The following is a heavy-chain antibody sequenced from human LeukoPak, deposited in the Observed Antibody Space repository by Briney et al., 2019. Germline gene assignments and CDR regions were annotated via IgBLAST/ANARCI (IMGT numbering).Heavy chain of an antibody. Sequence: GGSLRLSCAASGFTFSSYWMSWVRQTPGKGLEWVSAISGSGGSTYYADSVKGRFTISRDNSKNTLYLQMNSLRAEDTAVYYCANTLVVPEGNWFDPWGQGTLVTVSS. CDR2: ISGSGGST. CDR3: ANTLVVPEGNWFDP. CDR1: GFTFSSYW. V-gene: IGHV3-23*01. D-gene: IGHD2-2*01. J-gene: IGHJ5*02.